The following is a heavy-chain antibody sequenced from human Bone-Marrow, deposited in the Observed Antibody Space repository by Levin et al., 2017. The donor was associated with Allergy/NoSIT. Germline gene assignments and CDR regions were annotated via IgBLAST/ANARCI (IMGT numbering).Heavy chain of an antibody. CDR1: GGSISSYY. Sequence: SETLSLTCTVSGGSISSYYWGWIRQPPGKGLEWIGHIYHSGSTNYNPSLKSRVTMLVDMSKNQFSLRLTSVTSADTAVYYCASLTVTGTRDDCWGQGTLVTVSS. CDR3: ASLTVTGTRDDC. CDR2: IYHSGST. V-gene: IGHV4-59*01. J-gene: IGHJ4*02. D-gene: IGHD6-19*01.